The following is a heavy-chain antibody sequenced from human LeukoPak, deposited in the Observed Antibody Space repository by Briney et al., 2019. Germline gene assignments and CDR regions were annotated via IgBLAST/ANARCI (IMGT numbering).Heavy chain of an antibody. CDR2: ISYDGNDK. V-gene: IGHV3-30*04. CDR1: GLTFSSHA. D-gene: IGHD6-19*01. J-gene: IGHJ4*02. Sequence: PGGSLRLSCAASGLTFSSHAMHWVRQAPGKGLEWVAVISYDGNDKYYADSVKGRFTISRDNSKNTLYLQMNSLRAEDTAVYYCAGALAVAGPYFDYWGQGTLVTVSS. CDR3: AGALAVAGPYFDY.